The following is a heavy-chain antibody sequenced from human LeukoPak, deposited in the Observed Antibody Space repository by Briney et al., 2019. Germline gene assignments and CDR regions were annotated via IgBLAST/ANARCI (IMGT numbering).Heavy chain of an antibody. V-gene: IGHV1-8*01. CDR1: GYTFPSYH. Sequence: ASVKVSCKASGYTFPSYHINWVRRATGQGLEWMGWMNPNSGNTGYAQKLQGRVTMTRNTSISTAYMELSSLRAEDTALYYCAKDIFDGGVLRYFAGYYFDYWGQGNPGHRLL. CDR3: AKDIFDGGVLRYFAGYYFDY. J-gene: IGHJ4*02. CDR2: MNPNSGNT. D-gene: IGHD3-9*01.